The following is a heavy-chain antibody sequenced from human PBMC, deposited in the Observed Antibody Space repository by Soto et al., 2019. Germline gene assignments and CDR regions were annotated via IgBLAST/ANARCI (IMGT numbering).Heavy chain of an antibody. D-gene: IGHD6-6*01. V-gene: IGHV4-30-4*01. CDR1: GGSISSGDYY. CDR2: IYYSGST. CDR3: ARTLNIAARPSTQYYYYYGMDV. Sequence: SETLSLTCTVSGGSISSGDYYWTWIRQPPGKGLEWIGYIYYSGSTYYNPSLKSRVTISVDTSKNQFSLKLSSVTAADTAVYYCARTLNIAARPSTQYYYYYGMDVWGQGTTVTVSS. J-gene: IGHJ6*02.